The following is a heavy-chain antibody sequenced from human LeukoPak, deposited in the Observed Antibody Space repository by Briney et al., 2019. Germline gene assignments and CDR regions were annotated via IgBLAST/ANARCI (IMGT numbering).Heavy chain of an antibody. J-gene: IGHJ3*02. V-gene: IGHV3-30*18. D-gene: IGHD6-13*01. CDR2: ISYDGSNK. CDR3: AKGVSSSWSNDAFDI. CDR1: GFTFSRHD. Sequence: GGSLRLSCVASGFTFSRHDMNWVRQAPGKGLEWVAVISYDGSNKYCADSVKGRFTISRDNSKNTLYLQMNSLRTEDTAVYYCAKGVSSSWSNDAFDIWGQGTMVAVSS.